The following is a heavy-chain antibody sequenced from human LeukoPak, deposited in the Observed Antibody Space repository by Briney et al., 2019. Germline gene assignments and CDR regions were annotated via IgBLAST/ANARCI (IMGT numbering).Heavy chain of an antibody. Sequence: GASVKVSCKASGYTFTGYYMHWVRQAPGQGLEWMGRINPNSGGTNYAQKFQGRVTMTRDTSISTAYMELSRLRSDDTAVYYCARGVVVPAADYYYGMDVWGQGTTVTVSS. J-gene: IGHJ6*02. V-gene: IGHV1-2*06. D-gene: IGHD2-2*01. CDR2: INPNSGGT. CDR3: ARGVVVPAADYYYGMDV. CDR1: GYTFTGYY.